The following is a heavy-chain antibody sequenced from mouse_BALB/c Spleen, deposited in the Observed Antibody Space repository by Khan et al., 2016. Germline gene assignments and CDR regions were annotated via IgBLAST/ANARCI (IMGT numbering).Heavy chain of an antibody. V-gene: IGHV3-8*02. Sequence: EVQLQESGPSLVKPSQTLSLTCSVTGDSITSGYWNWIRKFPGNKLEYMGYISYSGSTYYNPSLKSRISITRDTSKNQYYLQLNSVTTEGTATSYCASDGSGYYLSCYDYWGQGATVLVAS. CDR3: ASDGSGYYLSCYDY. J-gene: IGHJ2*01. CDR2: ISYSGST. CDR1: GDSITSGY. D-gene: IGHD2-3*01.